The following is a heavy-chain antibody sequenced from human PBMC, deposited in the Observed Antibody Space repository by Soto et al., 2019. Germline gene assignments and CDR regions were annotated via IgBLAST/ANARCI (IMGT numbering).Heavy chain of an antibody. D-gene: IGHD4-17*01. V-gene: IGHV3-23*01. J-gene: IGHJ4*02. CDR1: GFTFSSYA. Sequence: GGSLRLSCAASGFTFSSYAMSWVRQAPGKGLEWVSAISGSGGSTYYADSVKGRFTISRDNSKNTLYLQMNSLRAEDTAVYYCAKDGSRDYGGNFSPFDYWGQGTLVTVSS. CDR2: ISGSGGST. CDR3: AKDGSRDYGGNFSPFDY.